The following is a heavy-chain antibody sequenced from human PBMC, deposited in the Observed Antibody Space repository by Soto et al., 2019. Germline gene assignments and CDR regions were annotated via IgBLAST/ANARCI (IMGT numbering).Heavy chain of an antibody. CDR1: GDSISTVDYF. Sequence: QVQLLESGPGLVKPSQTLSLTCSVSGDSISTVDYFWAWIRQPPGQALEYIGYIYKSATTYYNPSFESRVAISLDTSKIQFSPNVTSVTAADTAVYFCARGRYCLTGRCFPNWFDSWGQGTLVTVSS. CDR2: IYKSATT. J-gene: IGHJ5*01. V-gene: IGHV4-30-4*01. CDR3: ARGRYCLTGRCFPNWFDS. D-gene: IGHD2-15*01.